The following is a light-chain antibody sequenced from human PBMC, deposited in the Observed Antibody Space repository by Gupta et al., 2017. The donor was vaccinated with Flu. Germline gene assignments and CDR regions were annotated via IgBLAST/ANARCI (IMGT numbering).Light chain of an antibody. CDR3: NSRDSSGNNVV. V-gene: IGLV3-19*01. CDR2: GKN. CDR1: SLRSYY. Sequence: SPALTQAPAVSVALGQPVRITCQRDSLRSYYANWYQQKPGQAPVLVIYGKNNRPSGIPDRFSGSSSGNTASLTITGAQAEDEADYYCNSRDSSGNNVVFGGGTKLTVL. J-gene: IGLJ2*01.